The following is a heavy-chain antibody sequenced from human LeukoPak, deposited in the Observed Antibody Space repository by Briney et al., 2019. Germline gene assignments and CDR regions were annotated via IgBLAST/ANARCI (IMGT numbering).Heavy chain of an antibody. Sequence: KPSETLSLTCAVYGGSFSGYYWSWIWQPPGKGLEWVGYIYYSGITNYNPSLKSRVTISVDTSKNQFSLKLTSVTAADTAVYYCARYENGELGAFDIWGQGTKVTVSS. D-gene: IGHD3-10*01. CDR1: GGSFSGYY. J-gene: IGHJ3*02. CDR2: IYYSGIT. V-gene: IGHV4-59*01. CDR3: ARYENGELGAFDI.